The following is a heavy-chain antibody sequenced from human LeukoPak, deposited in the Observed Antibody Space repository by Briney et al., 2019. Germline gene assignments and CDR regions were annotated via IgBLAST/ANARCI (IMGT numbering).Heavy chain of an antibody. J-gene: IGHJ4*02. D-gene: IGHD7-27*01. CDR3: ASPTNGDYFDY. V-gene: IGHV4-59*08. Sequence: SETLSLTCTVSGGSISSYYWSWIRQPPGKGLEWIGYIFYSGSTYYNPSLKSRVTISVDTSKNQFSLKLSSVTAADTAVYYCASPTNGDYFDYWGQGTLVTVSS. CDR2: IFYSGST. CDR1: GGSISSYY.